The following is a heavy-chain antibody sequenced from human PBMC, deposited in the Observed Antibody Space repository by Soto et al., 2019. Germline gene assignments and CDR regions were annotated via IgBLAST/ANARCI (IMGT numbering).Heavy chain of an antibody. Sequence: QLQLQESGSGLVKPSQTLSLTCAVSGGSISSGGYSWSWIRQPPGKGLEWIGYIYHSGSTYYNPSLKSRVTISVDRSKNQFSLKLSSVTAADTAVYYCARESYYTVAFDIWGQGTMVTVSS. CDR1: GGSISSGGYS. CDR2: IYHSGST. J-gene: IGHJ3*02. D-gene: IGHD3-22*01. CDR3: ARESYYTVAFDI. V-gene: IGHV4-30-2*01.